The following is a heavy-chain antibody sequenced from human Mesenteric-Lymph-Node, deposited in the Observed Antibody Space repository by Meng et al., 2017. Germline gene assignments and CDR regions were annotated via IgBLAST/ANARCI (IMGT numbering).Heavy chain of an antibody. V-gene: IGHV3-48*04. D-gene: IGHD1-26*01. CDR2: ISSSGSTI. Sequence: GQVVVSGGGVVQPGRSLRLSWAASGFTLSSYGMHWIRQAPGKGLEWVSYISSSGSTIYYADSVKGRFTISRDNAKNSLYLQMNSLRAEDTAVYYCANGATAPYYFDYWGQGTLVTVSS. CDR1: GFTLSSYG. J-gene: IGHJ4*02. CDR3: ANGATAPYYFDY.